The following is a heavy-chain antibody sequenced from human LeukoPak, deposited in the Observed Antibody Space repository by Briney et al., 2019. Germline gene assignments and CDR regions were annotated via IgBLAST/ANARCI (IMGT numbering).Heavy chain of an antibody. CDR2: IYYSGST. Sequence: SETLSLTCTVSGGSISSYYWRWIRRPPGKGLEWIGYIYYSGSTNYNPSLKSRVTISVDTSKNQFSLKLSSVTAADTAVCYCARNGDPYYFDYWGQGTLVTVSS. V-gene: IGHV4-59*08. J-gene: IGHJ4*02. D-gene: IGHD2-8*01. CDR3: ARNGDPYYFDY. CDR1: GGSISSYY.